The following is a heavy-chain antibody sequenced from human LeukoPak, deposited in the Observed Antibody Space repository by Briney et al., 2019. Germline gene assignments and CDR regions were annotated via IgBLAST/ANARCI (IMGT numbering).Heavy chain of an antibody. D-gene: IGHD3-22*01. CDR2: IYYSGNS. V-gene: IGHV4-59*01. CDR3: AGLGASGNGYLSWFDP. J-gene: IGHJ5*02. CDR1: GGSISTYY. Sequence: SETLSLTCTVSGGSISTYYWSWIRQPPGKELEWIGYIYYSGNSNYNPSLKSRVTISVDTSKNQFSLKLSSVTAADTAVYYCAGLGASGNGYLSWFDPWGQGTLVTVSS.